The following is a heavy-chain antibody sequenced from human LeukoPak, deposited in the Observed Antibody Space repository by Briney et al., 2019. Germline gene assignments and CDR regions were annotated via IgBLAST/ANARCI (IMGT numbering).Heavy chain of an antibody. J-gene: IGHJ6*03. D-gene: IGHD3-3*01. CDR1: GGTFSSYA. V-gene: IGHV1-69*06. Sequence: SVKVSCKASGGTFSSYAISWVRQAPGQGLEWMGGIIPIFGTANYAQKFQGRVTITADKSTSTAYMELSSLRSEDTAVYYCARGYDFGYYYYYYMDVWGKGTTVTVSS. CDR3: ARGYDFGYYYYYYMDV. CDR2: IIPIFGTA.